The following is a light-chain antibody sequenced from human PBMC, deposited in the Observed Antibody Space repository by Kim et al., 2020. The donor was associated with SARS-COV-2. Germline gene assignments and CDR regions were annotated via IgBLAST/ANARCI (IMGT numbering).Light chain of an antibody. J-gene: IGKJ4*01. CDR2: AAS. V-gene: IGKV3-20*01. CDR1: RRVRDRS. Sequence: PGESATLSCRASRRVRDRSLAWYQQRPGQAPRLLMIAASDRTTGIPDRFSGSGSGTDFTLTISRLEPEDYAVYYCHQYGTSPQTFGGGTKVEIK. CDR3: HQYGTSPQT.